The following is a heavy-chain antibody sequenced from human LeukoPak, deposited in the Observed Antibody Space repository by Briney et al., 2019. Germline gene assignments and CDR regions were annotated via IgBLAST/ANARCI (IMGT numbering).Heavy chain of an antibody. D-gene: IGHD3-22*01. Sequence: GASVKVSCKASGYTFTSCYMHWVRQAPGQGLEWMGIINPSGGSTSYAQKFQGRVTMTRDTSTSTVYMELSSLRSEDTAVYYCARPPAKYYYDSSGSLTMDVWGQGTTVTVSS. V-gene: IGHV1-46*01. CDR3: ARPPAKYYYDSSGSLTMDV. CDR2: INPSGGST. J-gene: IGHJ6*02. CDR1: GYTFTSCY.